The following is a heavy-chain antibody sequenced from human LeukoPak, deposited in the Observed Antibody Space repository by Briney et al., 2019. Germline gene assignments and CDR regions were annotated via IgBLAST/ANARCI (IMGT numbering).Heavy chain of an antibody. J-gene: IGHJ4*02. CDR1: GGSISSYY. V-gene: IGHV4-59*12. Sequence: SETLSLTCTVSGGSISSYYWNWIRQSPGKGLEWIGYIYYSGSTNYNPSLKSRVTISVDTSKNQFSLKLSSVTAADTAVYYCARGPYGDYFDYWGQGTLVTVSS. CDR3: ARGPYGDYFDY. D-gene: IGHD4-17*01. CDR2: IYYSGST.